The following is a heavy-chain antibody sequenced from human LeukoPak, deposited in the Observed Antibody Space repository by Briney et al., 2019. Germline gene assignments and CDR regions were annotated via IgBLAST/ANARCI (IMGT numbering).Heavy chain of an antibody. D-gene: IGHD3-9*01. Sequence: SETLSLTCSVSGGSINSNSHHWDWIRQAPGRGLEWIGNIYYSGTTSYNPSVKSRVTISVDTSKNPFSLRRSSVTAADTAVYYCARRGDILTDYAFDYWGQGTLVTVSS. V-gene: IGHV4-39*01. CDR1: GGSINSNSHH. CDR2: IYYSGTT. CDR3: ARRGDILTDYAFDY. J-gene: IGHJ4*02.